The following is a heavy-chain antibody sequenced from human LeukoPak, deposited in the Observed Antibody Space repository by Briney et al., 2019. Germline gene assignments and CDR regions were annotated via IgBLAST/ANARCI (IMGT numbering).Heavy chain of an antibody. Sequence: PGGSLRLSCAASGFTVSSNYMSWVRQAPGKGLEWVSSISSSSSYIYYADSVKGRFTISRDNAKNSLYLQMNSLRAEDTAVYYCARTPEVGWLQLRYFDYWGQGTLVTVSS. CDR2: ISSSSSYI. J-gene: IGHJ4*02. CDR1: GFTVSSNY. D-gene: IGHD5-24*01. V-gene: IGHV3-21*01. CDR3: ARTPEVGWLQLRYFDY.